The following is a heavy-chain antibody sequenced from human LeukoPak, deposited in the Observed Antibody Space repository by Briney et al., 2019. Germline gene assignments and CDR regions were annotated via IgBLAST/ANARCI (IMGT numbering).Heavy chain of an antibody. Sequence: GGSLRLSCAASGFTFSNYDMSWVRQAPGKGLEWVSSISDSGGSTYYADSVKGRFTISRDNSKNTLYPQMTNLRAADTAVYYCAKDLSRAVAADWFDPWDQGSLVTVSS. CDR1: GFTFSNYD. D-gene: IGHD6-19*01. CDR2: ISDSGGST. V-gene: IGHV3-23*01. J-gene: IGHJ5*02. CDR3: AKDLSRAVAADWFDP.